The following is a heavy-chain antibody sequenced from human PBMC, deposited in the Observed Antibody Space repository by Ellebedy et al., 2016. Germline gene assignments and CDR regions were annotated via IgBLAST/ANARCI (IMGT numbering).Heavy chain of an antibody. D-gene: IGHD4-17*01. CDR1: GFTFRNFF. CDR2: ISGDGDTT. V-gene: IGHV3-23*01. Sequence: GGSLRLXXVASGFTFRNFFMSWVRQAPGGGLEWISTISGDGDTTFSADSVKGRFTISRDNSRNTLYLQMDNLTAADTAVYYCYYGHYSGFWGQGTLVTVSS. J-gene: IGHJ4*02. CDR3: YYGHYSGF.